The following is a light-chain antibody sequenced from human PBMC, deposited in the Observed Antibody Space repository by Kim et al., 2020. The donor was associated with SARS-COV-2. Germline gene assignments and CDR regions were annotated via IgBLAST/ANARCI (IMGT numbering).Light chain of an antibody. CDR3: LQDYTYPYT. V-gene: IGKV1-6*01. CDR2: AVS. Sequence: AIQMTQSPSSLFASVGDRVTITCRASQGVGNDLGWYQQKPGKAPKLLTYAVSSLESGVPSRFSGSGSGTEFTLTISSLQPEDCATYYCLQDYTYPYTFGQGTKLEI. CDR1: QGVGND. J-gene: IGKJ2*01.